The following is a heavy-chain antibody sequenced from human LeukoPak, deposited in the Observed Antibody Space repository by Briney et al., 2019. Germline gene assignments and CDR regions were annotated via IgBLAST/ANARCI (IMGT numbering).Heavy chain of an antibody. CDR3: ASRISGIAVALSYYYYMDV. D-gene: IGHD6-19*01. CDR2: IIPIFGTA. V-gene: IGHV1-69*13. J-gene: IGHJ6*03. CDR1: GGTFSSYA. Sequence: SVKVSCKASGGTFSSYAISWVRQAPGQGLEWMGGIIPIFGTANYAQKFQGRVTITADESTSTAYMELSSLRSEDTAVYYCASRISGIAVALSYYYYMDVWGKGTTVTVS.